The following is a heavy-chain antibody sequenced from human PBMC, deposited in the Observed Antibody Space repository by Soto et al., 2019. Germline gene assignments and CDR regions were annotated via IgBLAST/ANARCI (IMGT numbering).Heavy chain of an antibody. V-gene: IGHV3-74*01. D-gene: IGHD6-13*01. Sequence: PGGALRVSSEASGLTCSSYWMHWVRQARGKGLVGGSRINSDGSSTSYADSVKGRFTISRDNAKNTLYLQMNSLRAEHTAVYYCARGPPLIAAAGRDDYYYYYGMDVWGQGTTVTVSS. CDR1: GLTCSSYW. CDR3: ARGPPLIAAAGRDDYYYYYGMDV. J-gene: IGHJ6*02. CDR2: INSDGSST.